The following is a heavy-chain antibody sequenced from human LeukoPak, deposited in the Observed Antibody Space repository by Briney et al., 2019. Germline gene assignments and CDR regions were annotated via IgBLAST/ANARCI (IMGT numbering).Heavy chain of an antibody. CDR2: ISSSSSYI. CDR1: GFTFSSYS. CDR3: ARDAVIGWFDP. Sequence: PGGSLRLSCAASGFTFSSYSMNWVRQAPGKGLEWVSSISSSSSYIYYADSVKGRFTISRDNAKNSLYLQMNSLRAQATAVYYCARDAVIGWFDPWGQGTLVTVSS. V-gene: IGHV3-21*01. J-gene: IGHJ5*02.